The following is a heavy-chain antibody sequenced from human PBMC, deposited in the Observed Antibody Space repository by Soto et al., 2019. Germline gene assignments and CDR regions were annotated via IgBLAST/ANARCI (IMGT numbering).Heavy chain of an antibody. D-gene: IGHD3-22*01. J-gene: IGHJ4*02. CDR1: GFTFSSYA. CDR2: ISGSGGST. Sequence: PGGSLRLSCAASGFTFSSYAMSWVRQAPGKGLEWVSAISGSGGSTYYADSVKGRFTISRDNSKNTLYLQMNSLRDEDTAVYYCARDLRVLVVSTSPFDYWGQGTLVTVSS. CDR3: ARDLRVLVVSTSPFDY. V-gene: IGHV3-23*01.